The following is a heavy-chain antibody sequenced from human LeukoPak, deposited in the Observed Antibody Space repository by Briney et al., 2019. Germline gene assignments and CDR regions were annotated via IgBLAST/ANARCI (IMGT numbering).Heavy chain of an antibody. V-gene: IGHV1-3*03. CDR2: INAGNGNT. CDR1: GYTFTSYA. J-gene: IGHJ4*02. CDR3: ARDNDSRDPPHFDY. D-gene: IGHD3-16*01. Sequence: ASVKVSCKASGYTFTSYAMHWVRQAPGQRREWMGWINAGNGNTKYSQEFQGRVTITRDTSASTAYMELSSLRSEDMAVYYCARDNDSRDPPHFDYWGQGTLVTVSS.